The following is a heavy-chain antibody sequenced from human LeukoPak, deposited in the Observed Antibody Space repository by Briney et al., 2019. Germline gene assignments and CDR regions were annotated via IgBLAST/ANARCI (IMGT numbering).Heavy chain of an antibody. Sequence: ASVKVSCKGSGYIFTNYAVQWVRQAPGQSLEWLGWINPGNGVTRYSRKFQGRVTMSIDTSATTAYMELDSLTAEDTAIYYCSRDRWHCVVNCDSVYYYSLDVWGQGTTVTVSS. V-gene: IGHV1-3*01. CDR3: SRDRWHCVVNCDSVYYYSLDV. D-gene: IGHD4/OR15-4a*01. J-gene: IGHJ6*02. CDR1: GYIFTNYA. CDR2: INPGNGVT.